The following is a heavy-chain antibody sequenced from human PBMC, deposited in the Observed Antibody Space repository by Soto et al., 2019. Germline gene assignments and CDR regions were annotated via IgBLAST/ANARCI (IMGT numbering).Heavy chain of an antibody. CDR1: GDSMNTYY. V-gene: IGHV4-59*01. CDR2: MDYSGST. Sequence: PSETLSLTCSVSGDSMNTYYWSWIRQPPGKGLEWIGYMDYSGSTKYNPPLGSRVTVSIDRSKKQFSLTLGSVTAADTAVYYCARGWPCIGYDPWGRGTLVTVSS. D-gene: IGHD3-22*01. CDR3: ARGWPCIGYDP. J-gene: IGHJ5*02.